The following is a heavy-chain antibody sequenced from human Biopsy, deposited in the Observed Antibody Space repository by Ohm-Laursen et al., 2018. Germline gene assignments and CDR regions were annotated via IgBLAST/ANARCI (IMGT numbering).Heavy chain of an antibody. CDR1: GAIFSNYA. D-gene: IGHD4-17*01. J-gene: IGHJ5*02. Sequence: SVKVSCKASGAIFSNYAITWVRQAPGQGLEWMGGIIPLFGAPNYAQKFQGRLAITADESKSTTYMELSSLRSEDTAVYYCARLAQIYGDSPFDPWGQGTLVTVSS. CDR2: IIPLFGAP. CDR3: ARLAQIYGDSPFDP. V-gene: IGHV1-69*13.